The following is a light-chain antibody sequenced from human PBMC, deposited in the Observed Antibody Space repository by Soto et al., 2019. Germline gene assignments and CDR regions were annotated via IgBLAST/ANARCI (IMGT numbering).Light chain of an antibody. CDR2: EVS. CDR3: SSYTSSSTRV. Sequence: QSALTQPACVSGSPGQSITISCTGTSSDVGAYDFVSWYQQHPDKAPKLMIYEVSNRPSGGCNRFSGSKSVNTATLTISGLQAEDEANYYCSSYTSSSTRVFGTGTKLTVL. CDR1: SSDVGAYDF. V-gene: IGLV2-14*03. J-gene: IGLJ1*01.